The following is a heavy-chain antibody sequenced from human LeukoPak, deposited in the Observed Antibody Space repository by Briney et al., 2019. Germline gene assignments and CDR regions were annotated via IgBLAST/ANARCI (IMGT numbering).Heavy chain of an antibody. CDR3: ARTPYYDSSGYHPRFDY. J-gene: IGHJ4*02. CDR1: GGSFSGYY. V-gene: IGHV4-31*11. Sequence: SETLSLTCAVYGGSFSGYYWSWIRQHPGKGLEWIGYIYYSGSTYYNPSLKSRVTISVDTSKNQFSLKLSSVTAADTAVYYCARTPYYDSSGYHPRFDYWGQGTLVTVSS. D-gene: IGHD3-22*01. CDR2: IYYSGST.